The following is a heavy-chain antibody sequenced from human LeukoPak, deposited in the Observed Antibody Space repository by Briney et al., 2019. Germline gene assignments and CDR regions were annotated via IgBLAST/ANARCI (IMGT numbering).Heavy chain of an antibody. D-gene: IGHD6-13*01. Sequence: SETLSLTCTVSGGSITSGIYYWGWIRQPAGKGLEWIGRLYTDGSTRYNPALKSRVTISVDTSKNQFSLKLSSVTAADTAVYYCARRSSSYFDYWGQGTLVTVSS. CDR2: LYTDGST. J-gene: IGHJ4*02. CDR3: ARRSSSYFDY. V-gene: IGHV4-61*02. CDR1: GGSITSGIYY.